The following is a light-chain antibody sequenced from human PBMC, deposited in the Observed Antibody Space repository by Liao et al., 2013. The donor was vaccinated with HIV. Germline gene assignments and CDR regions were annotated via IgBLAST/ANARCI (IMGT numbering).Light chain of an antibody. Sequence: SYELTQPPSVSVSPGQTASITCSGDKLGDEYASWYQQKPGQSPVLVIYQDTRRPSGIPERFSGSNSGTTATLAISGAQALDEADYYCQTWDTGTGVFGTGTKVTV. J-gene: IGLJ1*01. CDR2: QDT. CDR3: QTWDTGTGV. V-gene: IGLV3-1*01. CDR1: KLGDEY.